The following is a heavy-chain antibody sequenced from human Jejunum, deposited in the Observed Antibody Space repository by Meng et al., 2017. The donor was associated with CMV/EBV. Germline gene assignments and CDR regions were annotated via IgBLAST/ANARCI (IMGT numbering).Heavy chain of an antibody. J-gene: IGHJ6*02. CDR3: ATAPVGATSRPGPYYYGMDV. Sequence: SYMHWVRQAPGPGFGWMGWLNPGIVAANIAQKFQGRFTMTRDTSVSTACMELRGLRSDDTAVYYCATAPVGATSRPGPYYYGMDVWGQGTTVTVSS. V-gene: IGHV1-2*02. CDR1: SY. CDR2: LNPGIVAA. D-gene: IGHD1-26*01.